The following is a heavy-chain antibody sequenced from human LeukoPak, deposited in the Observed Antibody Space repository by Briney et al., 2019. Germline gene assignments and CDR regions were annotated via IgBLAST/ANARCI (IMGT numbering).Heavy chain of an antibody. J-gene: IGHJ4*02. Sequence: GGSLRLSCAASGFTFSSYSMNWVRQAPGKGLECVSSISSSSSYIYYADSVKGRFTISRDNAKNSLYLQMNSLRAEDTAVYYCARAGYSSGWDYFDYWGQGTLVTVSS. CDR2: ISSSSSYI. D-gene: IGHD6-19*01. V-gene: IGHV3-21*01. CDR3: ARAGYSSGWDYFDY. CDR1: GFTFSSYS.